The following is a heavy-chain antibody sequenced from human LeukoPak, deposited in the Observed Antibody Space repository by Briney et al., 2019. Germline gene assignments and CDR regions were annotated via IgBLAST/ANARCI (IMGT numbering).Heavy chain of an antibody. Sequence: GASVKVSCKASGYTLTRYYLHWVRQAPGQGLEWMGIINPSGGNTNYAQKLQGRVTMTRDMSTSTVYMELRSLRSEDTAVYYCARSSAVVAGQASWFDPWGQGTLVTVSS. V-gene: IGHV1-46*01. CDR2: INPSGGNT. D-gene: IGHD6-25*01. CDR1: GYTLTRYY. CDR3: ARSSAVVAGQASWFDP. J-gene: IGHJ5*02.